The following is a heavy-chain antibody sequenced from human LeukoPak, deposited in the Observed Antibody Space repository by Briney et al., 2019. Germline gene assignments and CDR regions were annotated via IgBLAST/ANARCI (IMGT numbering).Heavy chain of an antibody. CDR3: AREELGRYFDL. D-gene: IGHD3-10*01. CDR2: ISSSSSYI. CDR1: GFTFSSYR. J-gene: IGHJ2*01. Sequence: GQSLKISCAASGFTFSSYRMNWVRQAPGKGLECVSSISSSSSYIHYADSVKGRFTISRDNAKNSLYLQMNSLRAEDTAVYYCAREELGRYFDLWGRGTLLTVSS. V-gene: IGHV3-21*01.